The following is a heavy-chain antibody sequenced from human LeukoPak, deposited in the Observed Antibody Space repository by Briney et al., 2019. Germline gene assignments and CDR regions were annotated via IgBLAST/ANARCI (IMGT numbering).Heavy chain of an antibody. Sequence: PGGSLRLSCAASGFTLSGHWMSWVRQAPGKGLEWVANINQGGSDKYYVDSVKGRFTISRDNANNLLYPQMNSLRGEDTAVYYCTRDRSRAEDDWGQGTLVTVSS. CDR2: INQGGSDK. V-gene: IGHV3-7*01. D-gene: IGHD1-14*01. CDR3: TRDRSRAEDD. J-gene: IGHJ4*02. CDR1: GFTLSGHW.